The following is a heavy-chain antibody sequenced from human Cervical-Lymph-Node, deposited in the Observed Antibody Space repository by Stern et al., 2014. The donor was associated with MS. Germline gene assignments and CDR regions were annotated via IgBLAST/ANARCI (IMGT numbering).Heavy chain of an antibody. V-gene: IGHV1-69*08. D-gene: IGHD5-24*01. J-gene: IGHJ4*02. Sequence: QVQLVESGAGVKQPGSSVKVSCKASGDPFSSYTINWVRQAPGHGLEWMGKSIPILDTANSAQKFQGRVTITADKSTSTAYMELRSLTFEDTAVYYCARDRGEGYNPPLDWGQGTPVTVSS. CDR2: SIPILDTA. CDR1: GDPFSSYT. CDR3: ARDRGEGYNPPLD.